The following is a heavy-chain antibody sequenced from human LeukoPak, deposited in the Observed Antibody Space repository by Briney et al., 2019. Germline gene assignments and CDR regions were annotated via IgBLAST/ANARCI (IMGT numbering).Heavy chain of an antibody. J-gene: IGHJ4*02. CDR1: GFTFSTYW. CDR2: TNADGSST. Sequence: PGGSLRLSCAASGFTFSTYWMHWVRQAPGNGLVWVSRTNADGSSTSYADSVKGRFTISRDKAKNTLYLQMNSLRADDTAVYYCARGGLEPVDYWGEGTLVTVSS. V-gene: IGHV3-74*01. CDR3: ARGGLEPVDY. D-gene: IGHD1-1*01.